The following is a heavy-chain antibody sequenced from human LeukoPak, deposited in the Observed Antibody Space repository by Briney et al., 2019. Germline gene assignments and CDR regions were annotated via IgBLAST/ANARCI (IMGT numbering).Heavy chain of an antibody. D-gene: IGHD2-15*01. CDR3: ARMGIVVVVAAQLFDY. CDR2: IKQDGSKK. V-gene: IGHV3-7*01. CDR1: GFTFSSYW. J-gene: IGHJ4*02. Sequence: GGSLRLSCAASGFTFSSYWMSWVRQAPGKGLEWVANIKQDGSKKYYVDSVKGRFTISRDNAKNSLYLQMNSLRAEDTAVYYCARMGIVVVVAAQLFDYWGQGTLVTVSS.